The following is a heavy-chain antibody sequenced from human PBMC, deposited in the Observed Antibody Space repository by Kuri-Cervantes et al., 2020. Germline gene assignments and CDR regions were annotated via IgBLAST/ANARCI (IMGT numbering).Heavy chain of an antibody. V-gene: IGHV3-30-3*01. CDR1: GFTFSSFP. Sequence: GESLKISCAASGFTFSSFPMFWVRQAPGKGLEWVAVISSDGINKYYADSVKGRFTISRDNAKNSLYLQMNSLRAEDTAVYYCARDVGKRIFDYWGQGTLVTVSS. D-gene: IGHD1-26*01. CDR3: ARDVGKRIFDY. CDR2: ISSDGINK. J-gene: IGHJ4*02.